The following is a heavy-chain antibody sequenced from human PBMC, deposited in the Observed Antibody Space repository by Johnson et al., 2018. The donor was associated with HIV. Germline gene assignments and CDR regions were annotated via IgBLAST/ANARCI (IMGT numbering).Heavy chain of an antibody. J-gene: IGHJ3*02. Sequence: QMLLVESGGGLIQPGGSLRLSCAASGFTFSSYAMHWVRQAPGKGLEWVAVISYDGSNKYYADSVKGRFTISRDTSKNTLYLQMGSLRAEDMAVYYCAREGVGVNAFDIWGQGTMVTVSS. CDR2: ISYDGSNK. D-gene: IGHD1-26*01. V-gene: IGHV3-30*14. CDR1: GFTFSSYA. CDR3: AREGVGVNAFDI.